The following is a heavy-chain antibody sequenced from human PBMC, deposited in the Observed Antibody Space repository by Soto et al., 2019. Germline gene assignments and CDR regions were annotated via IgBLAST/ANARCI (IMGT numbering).Heavy chain of an antibody. D-gene: IGHD6-13*01. CDR2: IYFSGTT. V-gene: IGHV4-39*01. CDR1: GGSISSSTYH. Sequence: PSETLSLTCTVSGGSISSSTYHWAWIRQPPGKGLEWIGSIYFSGTTYYSPSLKTRVTLFVDTSKNQFSLKLTSVTAADTAVYNCAAEISSAGHYWGQGTLVTVSS. J-gene: IGHJ4*02. CDR3: AAEISSAGHY.